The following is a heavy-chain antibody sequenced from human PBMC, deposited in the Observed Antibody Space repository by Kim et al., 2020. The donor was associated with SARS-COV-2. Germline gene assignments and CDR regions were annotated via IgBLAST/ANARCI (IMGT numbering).Heavy chain of an antibody. D-gene: IGHD1-26*01. Sequence: ADAWKGLFTISRDNAENSLYQQMNSLRAEDTAVYYCEREISVEWELLFDYWGQGTLVTVSS. J-gene: IGHJ4*02. CDR3: EREISVEWELLFDY. V-gene: IGHV3-48*03.